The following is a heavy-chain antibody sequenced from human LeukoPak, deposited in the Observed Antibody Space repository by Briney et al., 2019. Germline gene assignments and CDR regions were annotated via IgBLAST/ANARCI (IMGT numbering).Heavy chain of an antibody. CDR3: ARDAQSGAFSDFDW. Sequence: GTSLRLSCAASGFTFGNYAIHWVRQVRGEGLEWVAIITHNGGTQYYSDSVKGRFTISRDNSQSTVFLQMNSLRPEDTAVYYCARDAQSGAFSDFDWWGQGTLVTVPS. V-gene: IGHV3-30-3*01. CDR1: GFTFGNYA. CDR2: ITHNGGTQ. D-gene: IGHD1-26*01. J-gene: IGHJ4*02.